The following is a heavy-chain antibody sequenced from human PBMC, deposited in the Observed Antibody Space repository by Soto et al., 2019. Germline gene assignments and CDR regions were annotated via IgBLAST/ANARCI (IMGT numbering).Heavy chain of an antibody. D-gene: IGHD6-13*01. Sequence: GGSLRLSCAASGFTFSSYAMSWVRQAPGKGLEWVSAISGSGGSTYYADSVKGRFTISRDNSKNTLYLQMNSLSAEETAVYYCAKKRIDPYSSSWYSDYWGQGTLVTVSS. CDR3: AKKRIDPYSSSWYSDY. CDR2: ISGSGGST. V-gene: IGHV3-23*01. J-gene: IGHJ4*02. CDR1: GFTFSSYA.